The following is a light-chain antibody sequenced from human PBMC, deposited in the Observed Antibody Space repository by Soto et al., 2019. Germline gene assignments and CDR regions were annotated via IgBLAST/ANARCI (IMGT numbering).Light chain of an antibody. J-gene: IGLJ3*02. CDR3: QSYASSLSGSV. CDR1: SSNIGAGYD. V-gene: IGLV1-40*01. Sequence: QSVLTQPPSVSGAPGQRVTISCTGSSSNIGAGYDVHWYQQLPGTAPKLLIYGNSNRPSGVPDRFSGSKSGTSASLAITGLQAEDEADYYCQSYASSLSGSVFGGGTTLTVL. CDR2: GNS.